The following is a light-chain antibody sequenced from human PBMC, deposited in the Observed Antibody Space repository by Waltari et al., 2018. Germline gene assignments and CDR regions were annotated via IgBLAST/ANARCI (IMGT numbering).Light chain of an antibody. Sequence: EIVLTQSPATLSLSPGDTATLSCRASQSVVSYLAWYQQKPGQPPRLLIYDASTRATGVPARFRGSGSGTEFTLTISSLEAEDFAVYYCQQRNNWTPSTFGQGARLEIK. CDR2: DAS. CDR1: QSVVSY. CDR3: QQRNNWTPST. J-gene: IGKJ2*02. V-gene: IGKV3-11*01.